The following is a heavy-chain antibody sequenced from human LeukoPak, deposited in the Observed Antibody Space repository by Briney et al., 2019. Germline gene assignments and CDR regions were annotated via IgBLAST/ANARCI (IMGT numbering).Heavy chain of an antibody. CDR3: ARAPGAARPPYYYYYYYMDV. CDR2: IYYSGST. D-gene: IGHD6-6*01. V-gene: IGHV4-59*01. Sequence: SETLPLTCTVSGGSISSYYWSWIRQPPGKGLEWIGYIYYSGSTNYNPSLKSRVTISVDTSKNQFSLKLSSVTAADTAVYYCARAPGAARPPYYYYYYYMDVWGKGTTVTVSS. J-gene: IGHJ6*03. CDR1: GGSISSYY.